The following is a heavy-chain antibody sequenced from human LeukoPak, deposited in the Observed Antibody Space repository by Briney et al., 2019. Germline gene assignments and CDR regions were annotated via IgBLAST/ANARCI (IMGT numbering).Heavy chain of an antibody. CDR1: GGSISSYY. CDR3: ARGDGDY. V-gene: IGHV4-59*01. J-gene: IGHJ4*02. D-gene: IGHD6-6*01. CDR2: IYYSGST. Sequence: SETLSLTCTVSGGSISSYYWSWIRRPPGKGLEWIGYIYYSGSTNYNPSLKSRVTISVDTSKNQFSLKLSSVTAADTAVYYCARGDGDYWGQGTLVTVSS.